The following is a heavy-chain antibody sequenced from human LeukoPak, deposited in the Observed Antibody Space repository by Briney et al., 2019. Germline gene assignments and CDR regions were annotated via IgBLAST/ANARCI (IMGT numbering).Heavy chain of an antibody. V-gene: IGHV1-69*06. CDR2: IIPVFGTT. Sequence: ASVKVSCKASGYTFTSYGISWVRQAPGQGLEWMGRIIPVFGTTNYAQKFQGRVTITADKSTSTAYMELSSLRSEDTAVYYCAKVGSKWYGFWGQGTLVTVSS. CDR3: AKVGSKWYGF. CDR1: GYTFTSYG. J-gene: IGHJ5*01.